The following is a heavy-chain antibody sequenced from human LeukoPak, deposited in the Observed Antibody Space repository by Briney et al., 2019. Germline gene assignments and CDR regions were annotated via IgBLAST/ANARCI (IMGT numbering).Heavy chain of an antibody. Sequence: GGSLRLSCAASGSTFSSYGMHWVRQAPGKGLEWVAVIWYDGSNKYYADSVKGRFTISRDNSKNTLYLQMNSLRAEDTAVYYCAREYSSSSVAFDIWGQGTMVTVSS. V-gene: IGHV3-33*01. CDR3: AREYSSSSVAFDI. CDR2: IWYDGSNK. CDR1: GSTFSSYG. D-gene: IGHD6-6*01. J-gene: IGHJ3*02.